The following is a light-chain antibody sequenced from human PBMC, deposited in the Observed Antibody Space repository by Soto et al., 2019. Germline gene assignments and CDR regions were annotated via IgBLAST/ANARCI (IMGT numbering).Light chain of an antibody. V-gene: IGKV3-11*01. Sequence: EVVLTQSPATLSLSPGERATLSCRASQSVSSNLAWYQQKPGQAPRLLIYGASNMATGIPARFSGSGSGTEFTLTISSLEPEDFAVYYCQQRSNWPLTFGGGTKVEIK. J-gene: IGKJ4*01. CDR3: QQRSNWPLT. CDR1: QSVSSN. CDR2: GAS.